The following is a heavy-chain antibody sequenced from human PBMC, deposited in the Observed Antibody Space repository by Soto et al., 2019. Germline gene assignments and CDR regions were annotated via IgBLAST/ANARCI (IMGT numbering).Heavy chain of an antibody. V-gene: IGHV4-59*08. CDR3: ARLDALSYGLDV. D-gene: IGHD6-6*01. Sequence: QVQLQESGPGLVKPSETLSLTCTVSGGSISSYYWSWIRQPPGKGLELIGYIYYSGSTNYNPSLKSRVTISVHTSKNQFALKLSSVTAADTAVYYCARLDALSYGLDVWVQGTTVTVSS. CDR1: GGSISSYY. CDR2: IYYSGST. J-gene: IGHJ6*02.